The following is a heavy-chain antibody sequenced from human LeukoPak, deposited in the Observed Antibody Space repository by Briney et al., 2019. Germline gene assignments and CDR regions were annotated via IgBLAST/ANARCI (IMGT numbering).Heavy chain of an antibody. CDR1: GGSFSGYY. CDR3: ARNSWRHFDY. Sequence: PSETPSLTCAVYGGSFSGYYWGWIRQPPGKGLEWIGEINHSGSTNYNPSLKSRVTISVDTSKNQFSLKLSSVTAADTAVYYCARNSWRHFDYWGQGTLVTVSS. V-gene: IGHV4-34*01. D-gene: IGHD6-13*01. J-gene: IGHJ4*02. CDR2: INHSGST.